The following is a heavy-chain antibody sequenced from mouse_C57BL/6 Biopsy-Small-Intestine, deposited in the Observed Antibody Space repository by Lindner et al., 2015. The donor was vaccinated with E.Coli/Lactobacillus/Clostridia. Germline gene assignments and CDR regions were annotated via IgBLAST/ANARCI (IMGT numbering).Heavy chain of an antibody. CDR1: GYTFTTAG. J-gene: IGHJ4*01. CDR2: ISTYNGNT. CDR3: ARLPFGDYRGTFDY. V-gene: IGHV1S130*01. D-gene: IGHD2-13*01. Sequence: VKVSCKASGYTFTTAGIGWVRQAPGQGFEWMGWISTYNGNTNYAHNFQGRVSMTRDTSATTAYLELRNLRSDDTAVYYCARLPFGDYRGTFDYWGQGTLVTVS.